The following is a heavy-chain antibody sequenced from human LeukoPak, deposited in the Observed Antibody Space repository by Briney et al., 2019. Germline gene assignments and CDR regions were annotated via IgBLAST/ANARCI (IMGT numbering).Heavy chain of an antibody. CDR2: MYISGAT. D-gene: IGHD3-10*01. Sequence: SETLSLTCTVSGDSISSYYWSWIRQPAGKGLEWIGRMYISGATKYNPSLKSRLTMSLDTSKNQFSLKLSSVTAADTAVCYCARYYYGSGAFHWFDPWGQGTLVTVSS. V-gene: IGHV4-4*07. CDR1: GDSISSYY. CDR3: ARYYYGSGAFHWFDP. J-gene: IGHJ5*02.